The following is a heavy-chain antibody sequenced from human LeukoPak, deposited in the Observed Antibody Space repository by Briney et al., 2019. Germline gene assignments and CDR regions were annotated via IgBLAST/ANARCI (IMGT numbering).Heavy chain of an antibody. J-gene: IGHJ4*02. CDR1: GGSISSSSYY. CDR2: IYYSGST. D-gene: IGHD4-11*01. Sequence: PSETLSLTCTVSGGSISSSSYYRGWIRQPPGKGLEWIGSIYYSGSTYYNPSLKSRVTISVDTSKNQFSLKLSSVTAADTAVYYCARGGTVTGVDYWGQGTLVTVSS. V-gene: IGHV4-39*07. CDR3: ARGGTVTGVDY.